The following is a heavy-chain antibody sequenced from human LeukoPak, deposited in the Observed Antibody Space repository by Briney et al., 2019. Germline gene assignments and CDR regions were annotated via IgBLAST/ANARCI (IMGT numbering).Heavy chain of an antibody. Sequence: PGGSLRLSCAASGFTFSSYWMSWVRQAPGKGLEWVANINQGGSGEYYVDSVKGRFTISSDNAKNSLSLQMNSLRAEDTAVYYFPRKVGKYSGRSNYWGQGTLVTVSS. CDR3: PRKVGKYSGRSNY. J-gene: IGHJ4*02. V-gene: IGHV3-7*03. D-gene: IGHD6-19*01. CDR2: INQGGSGE. CDR1: GFTFSSYW.